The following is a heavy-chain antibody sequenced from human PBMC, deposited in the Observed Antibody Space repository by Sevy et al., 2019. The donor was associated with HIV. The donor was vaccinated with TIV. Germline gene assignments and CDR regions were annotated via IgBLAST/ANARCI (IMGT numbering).Heavy chain of an antibody. CDR1: GFTFSNYA. J-gene: IGHJ3*01. CDR2: ISGRDTGT. CDR3: AKDTRVVVGEVLDV. Sequence: GGSLRLSCAVSGFTFSNYAMSWVRQAPGKGLECVSAISGRDTGTFYAASVKGRFTISRDNSKNTLYLQMNSVRAEDTELYYWAKDTRVVVGEVLDVWNRGTMVNV. D-gene: IGHD3-22*01. V-gene: IGHV3-23*01.